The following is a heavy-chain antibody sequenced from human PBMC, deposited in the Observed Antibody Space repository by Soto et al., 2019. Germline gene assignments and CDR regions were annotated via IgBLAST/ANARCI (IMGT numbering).Heavy chain of an antibody. V-gene: IGHV1-69*02. Sequence: SVKVSCKASGGTFSTYTISWVRQAPGQGLEWMGRINPMFGIANYAQMFQGRVTITADKSTSTAYMEVSSLRSEDTAVYYCARGGPSNWDAFDIWGQGTMVTVSS. CDR1: GGTFSTYT. J-gene: IGHJ3*02. CDR3: ARGGPSNWDAFDI. CDR2: INPMFGIA. D-gene: IGHD6-13*01.